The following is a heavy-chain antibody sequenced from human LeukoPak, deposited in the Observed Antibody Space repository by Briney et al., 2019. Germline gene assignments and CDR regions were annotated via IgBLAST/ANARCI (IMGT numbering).Heavy chain of an antibody. D-gene: IGHD5-18*01. J-gene: IGHJ6*02. CDR3: CRRWLNYYYYGMDV. V-gene: IGHV3-7*01. CDR2: IKEDGSEK. CDR1: EFTFSSHW. Sequence: GSLRLSCAASEFTFSSHWMSWVRQAPGKGLEWVANIKEDGSEKYYVDSVKGRFTISRDNAKNSLCLQMNSLRAEDTAVYYCCRRWLNYYYYGMDVWGQGTTVTVSS.